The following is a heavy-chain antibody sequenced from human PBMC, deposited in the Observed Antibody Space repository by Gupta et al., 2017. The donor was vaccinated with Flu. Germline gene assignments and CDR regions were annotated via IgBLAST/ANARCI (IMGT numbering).Heavy chain of an antibody. CDR2: VSSQSSYI. D-gene: IGHD3-3*01. CDR3: TRESPIGVSLN. V-gene: IGHV3-21*01. CDR1: GFTFGDYS. Sequence: CAASGFTFGDYSMTWVRQAPGKGLEWVSSVSSQSSYIYYSDSVKGRFTISRDNAKRSLYLQMDSLRAEDTALYYCTRESPIGVSLNWGQGILVAVSS. J-gene: IGHJ4*02.